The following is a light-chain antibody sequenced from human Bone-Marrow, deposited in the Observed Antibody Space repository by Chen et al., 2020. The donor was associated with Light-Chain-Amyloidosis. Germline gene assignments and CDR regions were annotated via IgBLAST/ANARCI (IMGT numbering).Light chain of an antibody. CDR3: QQYGTSPLT. Sequence: EIVLTQSPGTLSLSPGEGANLSCRASQTISSNYLPWYQQKFGQAPRLLIYGSSSRATGIPDRCTGSGSGTDFTLTINRLEPEDCAMYYCQQYGTSPLTFGGGTKVEIK. CDR2: GSS. V-gene: IGKV3-20*01. J-gene: IGKJ4*01. CDR1: QTISSNY.